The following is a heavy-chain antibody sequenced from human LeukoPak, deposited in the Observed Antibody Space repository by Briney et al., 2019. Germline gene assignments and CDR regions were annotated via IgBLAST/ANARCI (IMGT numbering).Heavy chain of an antibody. Sequence: ASVKVSCKASGYTFPVHYIHWVRQAPGQGLEWLGRISPTSGVPNYAQKFQGRVTITRDTSVNTVYMELNGLTSDDTGAYYCAREVGYSTSWYGRFDPWGQGTVVTVSS. J-gene: IGHJ5*02. CDR1: GYTFPVHY. V-gene: IGHV1-2*05. CDR3: AREVGYSTSWYGRFDP. D-gene: IGHD6-13*01. CDR2: ISPTSGVP.